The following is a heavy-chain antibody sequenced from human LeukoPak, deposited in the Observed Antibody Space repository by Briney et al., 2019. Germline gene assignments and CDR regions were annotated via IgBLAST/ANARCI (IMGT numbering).Heavy chain of an antibody. D-gene: IGHD2-15*01. CDR3: ARGTDCSGGSCYDY. Sequence: GGSLRPSCAASGFTVSSNYMSWVRQAPGKGLEWVSVIYSGGSTYYADSVKGRFTISRDNSKNTLYLQMNSLRAEDTAVYYCARGTDCSGGSCYDYWGQGTLVTVSS. J-gene: IGHJ4*02. V-gene: IGHV3-53*01. CDR2: IYSGGST. CDR1: GFTVSSNY.